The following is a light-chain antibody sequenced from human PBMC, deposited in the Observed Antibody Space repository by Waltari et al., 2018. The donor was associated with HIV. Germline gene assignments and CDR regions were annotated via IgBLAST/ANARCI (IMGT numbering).Light chain of an antibody. CDR2: SND. CDR1: KSNVGSNN. Sequence: QSVLTQPPSASATPGQTVTIPCSGSKSNVGSNNVNWFQQLPGTAPKLLIYSNDHRSSGVPDRFSGSKSGTSASLAITGLQSEDEGNYYCATWDDSLNAWVFGGGTKVT. V-gene: IGLV1-44*01. CDR3: ATWDDSLNAWV. J-gene: IGLJ3*02.